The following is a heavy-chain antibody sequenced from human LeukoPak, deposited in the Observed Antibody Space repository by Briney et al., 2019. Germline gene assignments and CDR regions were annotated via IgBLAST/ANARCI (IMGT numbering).Heavy chain of an antibody. D-gene: IGHD2-15*01. J-gene: IGHJ6*03. CDR1: GGSISSFY. CDR2: VSYSGST. CDR3: SRKANCGGGACYPYYYYYFFDF. V-gene: IGHV4-59*01. Sequence: SETPSLTRSVSGGSISSFYWNWIRYTPGKGLEWIGYVSYSGSTNYNPSLKGRVSISVDTSKNQFSLSLRSVAAADTAVYCFSRKANCGGGACYPYYYYYFFDFWGKGTTVTVSS.